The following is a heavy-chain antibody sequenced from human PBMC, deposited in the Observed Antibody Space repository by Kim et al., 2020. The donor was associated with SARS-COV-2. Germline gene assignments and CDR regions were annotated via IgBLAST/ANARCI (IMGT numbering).Heavy chain of an antibody. CDR1: GYTLTELS. CDR3: ATVVRARVKQVDDYYFDY. V-gene: IGHV1-24*01. CDR2: FDPEDGET. D-gene: IGHD6-6*01. J-gene: IGHJ4*02. Sequence: ASVKVSCKVSGYTLTELSMHWVRQAPGKGLEWMGGFDPEDGETIYAQKFQGRVTMTEDTSTDTAYMELSSLRSEDTAVYYCATVVRARVKQVDDYYFDYWGQGTLVTVSS.